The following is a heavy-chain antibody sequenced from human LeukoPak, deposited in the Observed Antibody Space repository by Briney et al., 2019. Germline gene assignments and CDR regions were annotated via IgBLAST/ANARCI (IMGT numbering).Heavy chain of an antibody. CDR1: GYTFTSYG. Sequence: GASVKVSCKASGYTFTSYGISWVRQAPGQWLEWMGWISAYNGNTNYAQKLQGRVTMTTDTSTSTAYMELRSLRSDDTAVYYCASDSRYSSSSDDFDYWGQGTLVTVSS. CDR3: ASDSRYSSSSDDFDY. CDR2: ISAYNGNT. J-gene: IGHJ4*02. D-gene: IGHD6-6*01. V-gene: IGHV1-18*01.